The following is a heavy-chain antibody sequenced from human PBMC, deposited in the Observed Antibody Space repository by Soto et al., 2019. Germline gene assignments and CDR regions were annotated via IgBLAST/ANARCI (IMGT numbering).Heavy chain of an antibody. CDR3: AGIGGDYSSLFFRRVHGYYYGMEV. D-gene: IGHD6-13*01. J-gene: IGHJ6*02. CDR2: IYNSGST. V-gene: IGHV4-59*08. Sequence: SETLSLTCTVSGGSISSFYWSWIRQSPGKGLEWIGYIYNSGSTNYNPSLKSRVTISVDTSKNQFSLKLSSVTAADTAVYYCAGIGGDYSSLFFRRVHGYYYGMEVWGQGTTVTVFS. CDR1: GGSISSFY.